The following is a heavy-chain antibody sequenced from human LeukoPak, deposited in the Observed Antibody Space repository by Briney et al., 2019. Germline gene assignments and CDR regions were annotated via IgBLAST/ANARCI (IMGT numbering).Heavy chain of an antibody. D-gene: IGHD2-8*01. CDR2: ISPNRGDT. J-gene: IGHJ5*02. Sequence: ASVKVSCKVSGDTLTELSMHWVRQAPGQGLEWMGWISPNRGDTNYAQKFKGRVTMTTDTSLNTIYMELRSLRLDDTAVYFCARGSFLGTSSWFDPWGQGTLVTVSS. V-gene: IGHV1-2*02. CDR1: GDTLTELS. CDR3: ARGSFLGTSSWFDP.